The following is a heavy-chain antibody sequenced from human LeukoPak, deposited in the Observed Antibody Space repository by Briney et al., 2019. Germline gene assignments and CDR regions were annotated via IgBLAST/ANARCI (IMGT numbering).Heavy chain of an antibody. CDR2: ISSSSSFI. CDR3: AKVMITVVTTSKLDS. V-gene: IGHV3-21*01. Sequence: GGSLRLSCAASGFTSSSYSMNWVRQSPGKGLEWVSSISSSSSFIYYVDLVKGRFTISRDNSKNTLYLQMNNLRTDDTAFYYCAKVMITVVTTSKLDSWGQGTLVTVSS. D-gene: IGHD4-23*01. CDR1: GFTSSSYS. J-gene: IGHJ4*02.